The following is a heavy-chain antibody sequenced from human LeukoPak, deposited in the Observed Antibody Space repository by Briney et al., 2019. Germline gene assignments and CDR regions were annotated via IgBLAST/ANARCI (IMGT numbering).Heavy chain of an antibody. CDR2: IYYSGST. Sequence: PSETLSLTCTVSGGSISSSSYYWGWIRQPPGKGLEWIGSIYYSGSTYYNPSLKSRVTISVDTSKNQFSLKLSSVTAADTAVYYCAREPGGYDYVWGSYRYTTFDYWGQGTLVTVSS. CDR3: AREPGGYDYVWGSYRYTTFDY. D-gene: IGHD3-16*02. J-gene: IGHJ4*02. CDR1: GGSISSSSYY. V-gene: IGHV4-39*02.